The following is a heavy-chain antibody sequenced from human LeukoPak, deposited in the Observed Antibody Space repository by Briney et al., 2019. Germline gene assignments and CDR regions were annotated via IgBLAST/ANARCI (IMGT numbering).Heavy chain of an antibody. J-gene: IGHJ4*02. V-gene: IGHV3-11*04. D-gene: IGHD2-2*01. CDR3: ARGDCSATSCYYFDY. CDR2: ISSTITTI. CDR1: GFSFSGHY. Sequence: GGSLRLSCAASGFSFSGHYMSWIRQAPGKGLEWVSYISSTITTIYYADSVKGRFTISRHNAKNSLYLQMSSLRAEDTAVYYCARGDCSATSCYYFDYWGQGTLVTVSS.